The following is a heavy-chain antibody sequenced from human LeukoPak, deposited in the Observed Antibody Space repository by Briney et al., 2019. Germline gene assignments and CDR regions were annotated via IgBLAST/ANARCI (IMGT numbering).Heavy chain of an antibody. CDR3: ARVAAASAFDI. V-gene: IGHV3-64*01. D-gene: IGHD6-13*01. J-gene: IGHJ3*02. CDR2: ISSNGGST. Sequence: SGRSLRLSCAASGFTFSSYAMHWVRQAPGKGLDYVSAISSNGGSTYYANSVKGRFTISRDNSKNTLYLQMGSLRAEDMAVYYCARVAAASAFDIWGQGTMVTVSS. CDR1: GFTFSSYA.